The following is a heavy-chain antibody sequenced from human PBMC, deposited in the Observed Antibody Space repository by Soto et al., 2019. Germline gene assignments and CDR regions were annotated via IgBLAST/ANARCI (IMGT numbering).Heavy chain of an antibody. J-gene: IGHJ4*02. CDR1: GDSTSGSSYY. CDR2: IYYSGTT. D-gene: IGHD6-13*01. CDR3: ARQAGRFDY. Sequence: SETLSLTCTVSGDSTSGSSYYWAWLRQPPGKGLEWIATIYYSGTTYYNPSLKTRVTISVDTSKNQFSLKLSSVAAADTALYYCARQAGRFDYWGQGILVTVSS. V-gene: IGHV4-39*01.